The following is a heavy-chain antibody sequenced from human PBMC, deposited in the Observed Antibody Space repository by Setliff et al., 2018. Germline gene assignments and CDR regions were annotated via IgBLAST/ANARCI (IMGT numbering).Heavy chain of an antibody. D-gene: IGHD3-3*01. CDR3: ARAQSWSGGPYYFDN. Sequence: ASVKVSCKASGYTFTSYGISWVRQAPGQGLEWMGWISAYNGNTNYAQKLQGRVTMTTDTSTSTAYMELSSLRSEDTAVYYCARAQSWSGGPYYFDNWGQGTLVTVSS. CDR2: ISAYNGNT. CDR1: GYTFTSYG. V-gene: IGHV1-18*01. J-gene: IGHJ4*02.